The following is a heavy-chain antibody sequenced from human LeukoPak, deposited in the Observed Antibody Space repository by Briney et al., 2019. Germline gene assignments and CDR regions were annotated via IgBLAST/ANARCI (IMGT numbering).Heavy chain of an antibody. CDR1: GGSISSASHF. CDR3: ARGVRDTIGYYHSDF. J-gene: IGHJ4*02. Sequence: SQTLSLTRTVSGGSISSASHFWNWIRQLPGKGLEWIGYVYYSGTTAYNVSFKSRVGISVGTSKNQFSLRLSSVTAADTAVYYCARGVRDTIGYYHSDFWGQGTLVTVSS. D-gene: IGHD3-22*01. CDR2: VYYSGTT. V-gene: IGHV4-31*03.